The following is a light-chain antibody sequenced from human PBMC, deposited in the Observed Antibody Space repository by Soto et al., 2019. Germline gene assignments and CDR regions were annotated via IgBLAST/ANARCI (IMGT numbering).Light chain of an antibody. CDR1: SSNIGSNT. CDR2: SDN. V-gene: IGLV1-44*01. Sequence: QLVLTQPPSASGTPGQRVTISCSGRSSNIGSNTVNWYQQLPGTAPKLLIYSDNQRPSGVPDRFSVSKSGTSVSLAISGLQSDDEADHYCAAWDDSLNGLVFGGGTKVTVL. J-gene: IGLJ2*01. CDR3: AAWDDSLNGLV.